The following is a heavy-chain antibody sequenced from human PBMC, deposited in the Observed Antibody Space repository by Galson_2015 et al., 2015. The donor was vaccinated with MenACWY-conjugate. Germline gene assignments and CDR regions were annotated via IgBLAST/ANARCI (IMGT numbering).Heavy chain of an antibody. J-gene: IGHJ4*02. CDR2: IKPDGSEK. CDR1: GFSFNIYW. V-gene: IGHV3-7*03. CDR3: VRARGFDY. Sequence: SLRLSCAASGFSFNIYWMPWVRQAPGKGLEWVANIKPDGSEKYSVDSVKGRFTVSRDTTKNSLYLQMNSLRAEDTAVYYCVRARGFDYWGQGTLVTVSS.